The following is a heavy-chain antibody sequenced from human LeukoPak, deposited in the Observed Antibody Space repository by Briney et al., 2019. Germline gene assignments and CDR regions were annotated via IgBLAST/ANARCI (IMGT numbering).Heavy chain of an antibody. CDR3: ARETTVITDTAWFDP. V-gene: IGHV3-7*01. Sequence: GGSLRLSCAVSGFTVSSNYMSWVRQAPGKGLEWVANIKQDGSDKYYVDSVKGRFTISRDNAKNSLYLQMDSLRAEDTAVYYCARETTVITDTAWFDPWGQGTLVTVSS. J-gene: IGHJ5*02. D-gene: IGHD4-23*01. CDR2: IKQDGSDK. CDR1: GFTVSSNY.